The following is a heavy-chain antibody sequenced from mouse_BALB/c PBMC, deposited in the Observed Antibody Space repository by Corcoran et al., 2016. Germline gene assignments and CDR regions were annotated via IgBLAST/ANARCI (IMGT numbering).Heavy chain of an antibody. J-gene: IGHJ1*01. CDR1: GFNIKDTY. Sequence: EVQLQKDGEELVKPGASVKLSCTASGFNIKDTYMHWVKQRPEQGLEWIGRIDPANGNTKYDPKFQGKATITADTSSNTAYLQLSSLTSEDTAVYYCARWDWYFDVWGAGTTVTVSS. CDR2: IDPANGNT. CDR3: ARWDWYFDV. V-gene: IGHV14-3*02.